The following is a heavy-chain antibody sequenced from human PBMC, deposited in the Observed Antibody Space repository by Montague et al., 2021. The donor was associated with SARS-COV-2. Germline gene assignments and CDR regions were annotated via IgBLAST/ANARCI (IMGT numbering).Heavy chain of an antibody. CDR2: IYPSDSYT. D-gene: IGHD2-2*02. Sequence: QPVAEVKTPGESLRISCKGSGYSFTSYWISWVRQMPGKGLEWMGRIYPSDSYTNYSPSFQGHVTISADKSISTAYLQWSSLKASDTAMYYCARQGIVPAAILEWGWFDPWGQGTLVTVSS. CDR1: GYSFTSYW. V-gene: IGHV5-10-1*01. J-gene: IGHJ5*02. CDR3: ARQGIVPAAILEWGWFDP.